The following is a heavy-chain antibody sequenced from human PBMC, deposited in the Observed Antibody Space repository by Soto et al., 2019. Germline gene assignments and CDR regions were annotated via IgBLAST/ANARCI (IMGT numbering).Heavy chain of an antibody. V-gene: IGHV4-39*01. CDR1: GGSISSSSYY. J-gene: IGHJ4*02. Sequence: SETLSLTCTFSGGSISSSSYYWGWIRQPPGKGLEWIGCIYYSGSTYYNPSLKSRVTISVDTSKNQFSLKLSSVTAADTAVYYCAGHSSSYAYYGWGSYRGDYFDRWGQGTLVTVS. CDR3: AGHSSSYAYYGWGSYRGDYFDR. D-gene: IGHD3-16*02. CDR2: IYYSGST.